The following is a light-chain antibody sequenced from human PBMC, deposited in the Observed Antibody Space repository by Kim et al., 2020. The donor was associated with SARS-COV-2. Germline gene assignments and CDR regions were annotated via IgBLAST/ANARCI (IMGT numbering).Light chain of an antibody. CDR1: SSDVGGYNC. CDR3: SSYTSSRTLV. CDR2: DVS. Sequence: QSALTQPASVSGSPGQSITISCTGTSSDVGGYNCVSWYQQHPGKAPKLMIHDVSNRPSGISTRFSGSKSGNTASLTIFGLQAEDEADYYCSSYTSSRTLVFGGGTKVTV. J-gene: IGLJ3*02. V-gene: IGLV2-14*03.